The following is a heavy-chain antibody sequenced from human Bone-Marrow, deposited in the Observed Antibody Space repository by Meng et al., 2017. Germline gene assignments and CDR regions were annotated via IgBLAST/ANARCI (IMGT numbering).Heavy chain of an antibody. Sequence: GSLRLSCTVSGGSISSSSYYWGWIRQPPGKGLEWIGSIYYSGSTYYNPSLKSRVTISVDTSKNQFSLKLSSVTAADTAVYYCARDMTTIDYWGQGTLVTVS. CDR1: GGSISSSSYY. V-gene: IGHV4-39*07. CDR2: IYYSGST. D-gene: IGHD4-11*01. J-gene: IGHJ4*02. CDR3: ARDMTTIDY.